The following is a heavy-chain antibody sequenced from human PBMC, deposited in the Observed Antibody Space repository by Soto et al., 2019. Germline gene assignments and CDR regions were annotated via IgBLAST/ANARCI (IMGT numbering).Heavy chain of an antibody. CDR2: ISGSGSTT. D-gene: IGHD5-12*01. CDR1: GFSFSGYA. V-gene: IGHV3-23*01. CDR3: AKGSRGYSGYVFDY. Sequence: EVQLLESGGGLVQPGGSLRLSCAASGFSFSGYAMNWVRQAPGKGLEWVSPISGSGSTTYYADSVRGRFTISRDNPENTMYLQMNNVRAEDTAVYYCAKGSRGYSGYVFDYWGQGTLVTVSS. J-gene: IGHJ4*02.